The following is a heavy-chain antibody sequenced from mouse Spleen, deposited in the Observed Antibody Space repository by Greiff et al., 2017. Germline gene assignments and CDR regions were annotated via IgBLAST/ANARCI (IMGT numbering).Heavy chain of an antibody. J-gene: IGHJ1*03. CDR2: IWSGGST. D-gene: IGHD1-1*01. CDR3: ARNGPTVVAHWYFDV. V-gene: IGHV2-2*01. CDR1: GFSLTSYG. Sequence: QVQLQQSGPGLVQPSQSLSITCTVSGFSLTSYGVHWVRQSPGKGLEWLGVIWSGGSTDYNAAFISRLSISKDNSKSQVFFKMNSLQADDTAIYYCARNGPTVVAHWYFDVWGTGTTVTVSS.